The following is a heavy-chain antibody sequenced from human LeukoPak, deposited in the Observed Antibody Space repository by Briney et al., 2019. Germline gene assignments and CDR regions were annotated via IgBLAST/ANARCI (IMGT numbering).Heavy chain of an antibody. CDR3: ARLSICSGGSCYSIIDY. J-gene: IGHJ4*02. CDR1: GFTFSNYY. D-gene: IGHD2-15*01. CDR2: ISSSSSYT. V-gene: IGHV3-11*06. Sequence: GGSLILSCAASGFTFSNYYMSWIRQAPGKGLEWVSYISSSSSYTNYADSVKGRFTISRDNAKNSLYLQMNSLRAEDTAVYYCARLSICSGGSCYSIIDYWGQGTLVTVSS.